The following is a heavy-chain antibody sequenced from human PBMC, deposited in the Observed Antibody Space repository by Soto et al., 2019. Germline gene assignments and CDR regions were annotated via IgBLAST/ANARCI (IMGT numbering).Heavy chain of an antibody. CDR2: VSSSNGYT. CDR3: ARGIAVTGGGIYYFDY. J-gene: IGHJ4*02. CDR1: GFIFSDYY. V-gene: IGHV3-11*05. D-gene: IGHD6-19*01. Sequence: PGGSLRLFCAASGFIFSDYYMSWIRQAPGKGLEWISYVSSSNGYTNYADSVKGRFTISRDNAKNSLYLQMNSLRAEDTAVYYCARGIAVTGGGIYYFDYWGQGTLVTVSS.